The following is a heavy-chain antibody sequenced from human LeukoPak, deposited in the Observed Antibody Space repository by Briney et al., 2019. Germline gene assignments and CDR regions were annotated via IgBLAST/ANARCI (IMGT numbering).Heavy chain of an antibody. CDR3: LRGRIVSGGDY. V-gene: IGHV5-51*01. CDR1: GYSFTTYW. Sequence: GESLKISCKASGYSFTTYWIGWVRQMPGKGLEGMGIIYPGDSDTRYSPSFQGQVTISVDKSIGTAYLEWSSLKGSHTAMYYWLRGRIVSGGDYWGQGTLVTVSS. D-gene: IGHD1-26*01. J-gene: IGHJ4*02. CDR2: IYPGDSDT.